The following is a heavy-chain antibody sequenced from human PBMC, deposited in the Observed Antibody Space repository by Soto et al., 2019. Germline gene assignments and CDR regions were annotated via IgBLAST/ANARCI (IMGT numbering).Heavy chain of an antibody. V-gene: IGHV3-23*01. D-gene: IGHD5-12*01. CDR2: ISGSGGST. Sequence: PGGSLRLSCAASGFTFSSYAMSWVRQAPGKGLEWVSAISGSGGSTYYADSVKGRFSISRVNSKNTLYLQMNSLRADDTALYYCARAGDGYNYFGYCGQGSLVTVSS. J-gene: IGHJ4*02. CDR1: GFTFSSYA. CDR3: ARAGDGYNYFGY.